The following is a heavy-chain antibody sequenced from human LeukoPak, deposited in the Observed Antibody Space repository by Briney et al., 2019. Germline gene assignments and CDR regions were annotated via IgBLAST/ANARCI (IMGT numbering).Heavy chain of an antibody. CDR1: GFTFSSYE. V-gene: IGHV3-48*03. CDR2: ISSSGSTI. Sequence: QSGGSLRLSCAASGFTFSSYEMNWVRQAPGKGLEWVSYISSSGSTIYYADSVKGRFTISRDNAKNSLYLQMNSLRAEDTAVYYCARSMVRGVTHFDYWGQGTLVTVSS. D-gene: IGHD3-10*01. J-gene: IGHJ4*02. CDR3: ARSMVRGVTHFDY.